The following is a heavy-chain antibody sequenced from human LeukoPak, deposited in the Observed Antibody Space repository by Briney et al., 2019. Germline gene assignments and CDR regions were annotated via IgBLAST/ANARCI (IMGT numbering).Heavy chain of an antibody. D-gene: IGHD6-19*01. CDR3: AKGVTGWPYYFDS. Sequence: GGSLRLSCAASGFTFKNYAMSWVRQAPGKELDWISAIGGSDGTTYYADSVKGRFTISGDNSRDTLYLQMNSLTVEDAAVYYCAKGVTGWPYYFDSWGQGTLVTVSS. CDR2: IGGSDGTT. J-gene: IGHJ4*02. V-gene: IGHV3-23*01. CDR1: GFTFKNYA.